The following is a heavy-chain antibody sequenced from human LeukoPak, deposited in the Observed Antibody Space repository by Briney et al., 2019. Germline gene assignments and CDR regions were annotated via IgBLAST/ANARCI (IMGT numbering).Heavy chain of an antibody. CDR3: ARVGGYCSGGSCFRRNGRDAFDF. D-gene: IGHD2-15*01. CDR2: ISNSGNT. CDR1: NGSLSSIKW. J-gene: IGHJ3*01. Sequence: SGTLSLTCAVSNGSLSSIKWWCWVRQPPGKGREWIGEISNSGNTNYNPSLKSRVTISVDTSKNQFSLKLSSVTAADTAVYYCARVGGYCSGGSCFRRNGRDAFDFWGQGTMVTVSS. V-gene: IGHV4-4*02.